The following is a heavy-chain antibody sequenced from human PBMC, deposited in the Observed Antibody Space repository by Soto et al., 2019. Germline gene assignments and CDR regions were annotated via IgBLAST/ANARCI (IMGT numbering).Heavy chain of an antibody. D-gene: IGHD5-18*01. CDR3: ARDSDTADGFGMEV. CDR1: VASITSDGYS. CDR2: IYQSGSA. Sequence: SETLSLTCTFSVASITSDGYSWSWVGQPPGKGLEWISYIYQSGSAYYNPYLKGRVTTSVDKSKNQFSLKLNSLTAADTAVYYCARDSDTADGFGMEVWGQGTTVSVSS. J-gene: IGHJ6*01. V-gene: IGHV4-30-2*01.